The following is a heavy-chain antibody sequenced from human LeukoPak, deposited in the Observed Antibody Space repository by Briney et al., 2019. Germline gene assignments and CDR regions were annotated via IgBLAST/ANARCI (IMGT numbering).Heavy chain of an antibody. J-gene: IGHJ4*02. Sequence: GRSLRLSCRASGFTFGDYSMIWVRQAPGKGLEWVGLITSKGYGGTTEYAAPVKGRFTISRDDSKSIAYLQMNSLKTEDTAVYYCTSVGVYWGQGTLVTVSS. CDR1: GFTFGDYS. CDR2: ITSKGYGGTT. CDR3: TSVGVY. V-gene: IGHV3-49*04. D-gene: IGHD2-15*01.